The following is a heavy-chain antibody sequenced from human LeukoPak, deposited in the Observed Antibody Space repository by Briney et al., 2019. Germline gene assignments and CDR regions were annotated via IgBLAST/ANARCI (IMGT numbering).Heavy chain of an antibody. CDR1: GFTFDDYA. J-gene: IGHJ4*02. V-gene: IGHV3-9*01. D-gene: IGHD3-10*01. CDR3: AKDISGSGSYHNDY. CDR2: ISWNSGTI. Sequence: GGSLRLSCAASGFTFDDYAMHWVRQAPGKGLEWVSGISWNSGTIGYADSVKGRFTISRDNAKNSLYLQMNSLRAEDTALYYCAKDISGSGSYHNDYWGQGTLVTVSS.